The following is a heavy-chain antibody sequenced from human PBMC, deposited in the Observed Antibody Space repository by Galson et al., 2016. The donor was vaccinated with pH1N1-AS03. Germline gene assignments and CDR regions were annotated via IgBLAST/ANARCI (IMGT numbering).Heavy chain of an antibody. Sequence: SLRLSCAASGFSFSSYAMSWVRQAPGKGLEWVSSFSGVNDGTYHADSVKGRFTISRDNSKNMVYLQMDNLRAEDTAVYFCAKPIRPSGKSYGFDYWGQGTLVTVSS. J-gene: IGHJ4*02. CDR3: AKPIRPSGKSYGFDY. CDR1: GFSFSSYA. D-gene: IGHD3-16*01. V-gene: IGHV3-23*01. CDR2: FSGVNDGT.